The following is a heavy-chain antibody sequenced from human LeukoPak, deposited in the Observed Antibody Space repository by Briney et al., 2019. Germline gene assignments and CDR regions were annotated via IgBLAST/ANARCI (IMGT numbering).Heavy chain of an antibody. CDR2: INPDGSHT. CDR3: VRDPSSTIPLDY. CDR1: GFTFSDYY. Sequence: PGGSLRLSCAASGFTFSDYYMHWVRQAPGKGLVWVSYINPDGSHTSYADSVKGRFTISRDNAKNTLDLQMNSLRADDSAVYHCVRDPSSTIPLDYWGQGTLVTVSS. J-gene: IGHJ4*02. D-gene: IGHD2-2*01. V-gene: IGHV3-74*01.